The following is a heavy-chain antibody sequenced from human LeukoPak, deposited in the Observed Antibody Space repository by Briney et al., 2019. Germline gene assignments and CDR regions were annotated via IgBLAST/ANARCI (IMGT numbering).Heavy chain of an antibody. J-gene: IGHJ4*02. CDR1: GYSFTSYW. CDR2: IYPGDSDT. CDR3: ASPHMMTFGGVIAPPEY. V-gene: IGHV5-51*01. D-gene: IGHD3-16*02. Sequence: GASLKISCKGSGYSFTSYWIGWVRPLPGKGLGWMGIIYPGDSDTRYSPSFQGQVTISADKSISTAYLQWSSLKASDTAMYYCASPHMMTFGGVIAPPEYWGQGTLVTVSS.